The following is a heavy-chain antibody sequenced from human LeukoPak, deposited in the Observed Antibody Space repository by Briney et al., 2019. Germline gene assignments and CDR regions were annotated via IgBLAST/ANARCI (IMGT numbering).Heavy chain of an antibody. CDR2: VSRSGDRT. CDR1: GFTFSSYA. D-gene: IGHD2-2*01. CDR3: YCSSATCYALAL. V-gene: IGHV3-23*01. Sequence: GGSLRLSCAVSGFTFSSYAMSRVRQAPGKGLEWVSTVSRSGDRTYYADSVKGRFTISRDNSKNTLYLQMNSLRAEDTAVYYCYCSSATCYALALWGQGALVTVSS. J-gene: IGHJ4*02.